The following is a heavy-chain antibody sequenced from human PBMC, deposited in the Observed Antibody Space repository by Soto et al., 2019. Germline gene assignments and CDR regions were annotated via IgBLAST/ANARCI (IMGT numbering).Heavy chain of an antibody. V-gene: IGHV2-70*01. J-gene: IGHJ6*02. CDR2: IDWDDDK. CDR3: ARIHGARYYYYGMDV. CDR1: GFSLSTSGMC. D-gene: IGHD3-16*01. Sequence: SGPTLVNPTQTHTLTCTFSGFSLSTSGMCVSWIRQPPGKALEWLALIDWDDDKYYSTSLKTRLTISKDTSKNQVVLTMTNMDPVDTATYYCARIHGARYYYYGMDVWGQGTTVTVSS.